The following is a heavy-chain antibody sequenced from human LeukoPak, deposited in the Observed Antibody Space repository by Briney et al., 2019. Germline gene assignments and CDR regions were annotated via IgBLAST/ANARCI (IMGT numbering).Heavy chain of an antibody. D-gene: IGHD3-16*01. V-gene: IGHV3-23*01. CDR3: AKGVHSDHYVQSMDF. J-gene: IGHJ4*02. CDR1: GFTFSSYA. CDR2: ITGSGDTT. Sequence: GGSLRLSCAASGFTFSSYAMSWVRQAPGMGLEWVSTITGSGDTTYYADSVKGRFTISRDNSKNTLYLQINSLRAEDTAVYYCAKGVHSDHYVQSMDFWGQGTLVTVPS.